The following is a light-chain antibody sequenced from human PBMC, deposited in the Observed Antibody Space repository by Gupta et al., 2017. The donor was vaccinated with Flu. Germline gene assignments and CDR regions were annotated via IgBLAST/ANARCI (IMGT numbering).Light chain of an antibody. CDR3: QQAYSLLLT. V-gene: IGKV1-12*01. CDR2: PAS. Sequence: DITMTQSLSYVSASVGYRLTVTFRASQVRYSQLSWYQQKPGKAPKLLIYPASTLHSGVPSRFSGSASETDFTLTITSLKPEDAAMYYCQQAYSLLLTFGGGSKVEIK. J-gene: IGKJ4*01. CDR1: QVRYSQ.